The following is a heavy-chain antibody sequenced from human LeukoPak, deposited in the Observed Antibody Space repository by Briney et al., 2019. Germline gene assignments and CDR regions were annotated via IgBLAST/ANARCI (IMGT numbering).Heavy chain of an antibody. CDR3: ARDLSSGYYFIDY. V-gene: IGHV3-48*03. CDR2: ISSSGSTI. D-gene: IGHD3-22*01. J-gene: IGHJ4*02. CDR1: GFTFSNYE. Sequence: GGSLRLSCAASGFTFSNYEMNWVRQAPGKGLEWVSYISSSGSTIYYAGSVKGRFTISRDNAKNSLYLQMNSLRAEDTAVYYCARDLSSGYYFIDYWGQGTLVTVSS.